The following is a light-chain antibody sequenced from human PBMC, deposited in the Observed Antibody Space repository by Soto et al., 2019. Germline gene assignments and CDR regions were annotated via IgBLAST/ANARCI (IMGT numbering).Light chain of an antibody. Sequence: DIQMTQSPSSLSASVGDRVTITCQASQSISTYLNWYQQKPGKAPKLLIYAASSLQSGVPSRFSGSGSGTDFTLTNRRLQPEDFATYYCHQSYSTLLITFGQGTRLEI. V-gene: IGKV1-39*01. CDR2: AAS. CDR3: HQSYSTLLIT. CDR1: QSISTY. J-gene: IGKJ5*01.